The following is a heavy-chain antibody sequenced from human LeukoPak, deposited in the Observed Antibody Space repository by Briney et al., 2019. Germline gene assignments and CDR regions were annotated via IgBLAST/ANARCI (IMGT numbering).Heavy chain of an antibody. CDR2: INHRGST. D-gene: IGHD6-19*01. J-gene: IGHJ3*02. V-gene: IGHV4-34*01. CDR1: GGSISSYY. CDR3: ATYSTGFDI. Sequence: SEALSLTCTVSGGSISSYYWTWIRQPPGKGLEWIGEINHRGSTHYNPSLKSRVTISVDTSKKQFSLKLSSVTAADTAVYYCATYSTGFDIWGQGTVVTVSS.